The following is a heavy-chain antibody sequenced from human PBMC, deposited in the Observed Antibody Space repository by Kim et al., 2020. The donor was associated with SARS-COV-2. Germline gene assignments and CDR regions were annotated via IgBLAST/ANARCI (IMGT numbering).Heavy chain of an antibody. CDR1: GFTFSDYY. Sequence: GGSLRLSCAASGFTFSDYYMSWIRQAPGKGLEWVSYISSSGSTIYYADSVKGRFTISRDNAKNSLYLQMNSLRAEDTAVYYCAIRSAFVLMVYARTYFDYWGKGPLVTVSS. J-gene: IGHJ4*02. CDR3: AIRSAFVLMVYARTYFDY. D-gene: IGHD2-8*01. V-gene: IGHV3-11*01. CDR2: ISSSGSTI.